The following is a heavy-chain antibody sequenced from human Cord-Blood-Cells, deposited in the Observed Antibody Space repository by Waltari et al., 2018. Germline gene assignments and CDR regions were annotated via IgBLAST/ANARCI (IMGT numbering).Heavy chain of an antibody. D-gene: IGHD3-22*01. V-gene: IGHV1-69*10. CDR2: IIPSLGIT. CDR1: GGTFSSYA. J-gene: IGHJ3*02. Sequence: QVQLVQSGAEVKKPGSSVKVSCKASGGTFSSYAISWVRQAPGQGLEWMGGIIPSLGITNSAQKFQGRVTITADKSTSTAYMELSSLRSEDTAVYYCASQVVVIDAFDIWGQGTMVTVSS. CDR3: ASQVVVIDAFDI.